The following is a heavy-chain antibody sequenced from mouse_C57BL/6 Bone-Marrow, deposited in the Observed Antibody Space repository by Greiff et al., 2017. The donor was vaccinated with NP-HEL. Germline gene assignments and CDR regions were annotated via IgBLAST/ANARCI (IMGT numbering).Heavy chain of an antibody. CDR1: GFNIKDDY. V-gene: IGHV14-4*01. D-gene: IGHD2-1*01. CDR2: IDPENGDT. J-gene: IGHJ3*01. CDR3: TTYYGNPY. Sequence: EVQLQQSGAELVRPGASVKLSCTASGFNIKDDYMHWVKQRPEHGLEWIGWIDPENGDTEYASKFQGKATITDTSSNTAYLQLSSLTSEDTAVYYCTTYYGNPYWGQGTLVTVSA.